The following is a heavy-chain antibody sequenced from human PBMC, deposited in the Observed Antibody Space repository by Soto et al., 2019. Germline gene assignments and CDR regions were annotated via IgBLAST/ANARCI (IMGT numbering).Heavy chain of an antibody. D-gene: IGHD2-2*01. Sequence: HVHLVQSGAEVKKPGASVKVSCKASGYTFTSYAISWVRQAPGQGLEWMGWISAYNGNTNYAQKVQGRITMTTDTSTSTAYMELRSLRSDDTAVSYCARDQCITSTSCYGDYWGQGTLVTVSS. CDR2: ISAYNGNT. CDR1: GYTFTSYA. J-gene: IGHJ4*02. V-gene: IGHV1-18*04. CDR3: ARDQCITSTSCYGDY.